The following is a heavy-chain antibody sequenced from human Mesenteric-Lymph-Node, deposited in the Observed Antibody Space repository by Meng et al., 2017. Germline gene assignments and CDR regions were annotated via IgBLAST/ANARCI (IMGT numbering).Heavy chain of an antibody. CDR3: ARGVGRRSWSFDY. J-gene: IGHJ4*02. Sequence: GESLKISCKTSGFSFSDYAMHWVRQAPGKGLEWATVISDDGSEKFYADSAKGRFTISRDNSKNTVYLEVNSLRVEDAAVYYCARGVGRRSWSFDYWGQGTLVTVSS. V-gene: IGHV3-30*04. CDR1: GFSFSDYA. CDR2: ISDDGSEK. D-gene: IGHD6-13*01.